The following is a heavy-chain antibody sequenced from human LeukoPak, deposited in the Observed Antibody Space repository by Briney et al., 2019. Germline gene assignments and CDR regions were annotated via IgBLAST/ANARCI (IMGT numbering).Heavy chain of an antibody. CDR1: GDSIVATSYY. Sequence: PSESLSLTCSVSGDSIVATSYYWAWIRQPPGKGLEWIGSIYYSGNTNYDPSLQSRVTISVDTSKNQFSLSLSSVTAADTAVYYCARQIRYTYDPNWFHPWGQGTLVTVSS. V-gene: IGHV4-39*01. CDR2: IYYSGNT. CDR3: ARQIRYTYDPNWFHP. D-gene: IGHD5-12*01. J-gene: IGHJ5*02.